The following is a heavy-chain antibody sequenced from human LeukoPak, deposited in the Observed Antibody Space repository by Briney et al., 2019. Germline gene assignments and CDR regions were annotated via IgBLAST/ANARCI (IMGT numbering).Heavy chain of an antibody. D-gene: IGHD6-13*01. J-gene: IGHJ4*02. V-gene: IGHV1-8*03. CDR2: MNPNSGNT. Sequence: AASVKVSCKASGYTFTSYDINWVRQATGQGLEWMGWMNPNSGNTGYAQKFQGRVTITRNTSISTAYMELSSLRSEDTAVYYCARGRAAAGSKGYYFGYWGQETLVPVSS. CDR3: ARGRAAAGSKGYYFGY. CDR1: GYTFTSYD.